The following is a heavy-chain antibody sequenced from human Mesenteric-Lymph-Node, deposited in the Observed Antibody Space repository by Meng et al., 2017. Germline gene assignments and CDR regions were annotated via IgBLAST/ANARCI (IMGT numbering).Heavy chain of an antibody. Sequence: QVQLQESGPGLVKPSQTPSLTCTVSGGSISSGGHSWSWIRQHPGKGLEWIAYIYYSGSTYYNPSLKSRVILSVDTSKNQFSLKLSSVTAADTAVYYCARVDSSGYFLDYWGQGTLVTVSS. V-gene: IGHV4-31*03. J-gene: IGHJ4*01. D-gene: IGHD3-22*01. CDR1: GGSISSGGHS. CDR3: ARVDSSGYFLDY. CDR2: IYYSGST.